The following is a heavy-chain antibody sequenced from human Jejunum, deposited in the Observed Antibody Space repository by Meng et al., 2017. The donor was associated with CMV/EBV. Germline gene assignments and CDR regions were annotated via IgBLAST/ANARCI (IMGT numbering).Heavy chain of an antibody. J-gene: IGHJ5*02. D-gene: IGHD3-10*01. CDR3: ARASYGSGSPLGESWFDP. CDR1: GASISSGGYD. CDR2: IHDSGST. V-gene: IGHV4-31*03. Sequence: LGESGPGRLKPSQPLSLTRTVSGASISSGGYDWSWIRQHTGKGLEWIGYIHDSGSTYYNPSLKSRVTISADTSKNQFSLKLSSVTAADTAVYYCARASYGSGSPLGESWFDPWGQGTLVTVSS.